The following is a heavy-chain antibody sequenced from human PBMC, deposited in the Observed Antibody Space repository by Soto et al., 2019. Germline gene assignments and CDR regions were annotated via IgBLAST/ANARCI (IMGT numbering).Heavy chain of an antibody. CDR3: ARARTKWYYFDY. CDR1: GGSISSGGYY. J-gene: IGHJ4*02. CDR2: IYYSGST. D-gene: IGHD2-15*01. V-gene: IGHV4-31*03. Sequence: SETLSLTCTVSGGSISSGGYYLICIRQHPGKGLEWIGYIYYSGSTYYNPSLKSRVTISVDTSKNQFSLKLSSVTAADTAVYYCARARTKWYYFDYWGQGTLVTVSS.